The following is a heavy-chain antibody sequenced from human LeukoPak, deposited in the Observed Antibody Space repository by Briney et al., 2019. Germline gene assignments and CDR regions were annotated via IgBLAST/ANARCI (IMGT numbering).Heavy chain of an antibody. J-gene: IGHJ4*02. Sequence: GGSLRLSCAASGFTFSSYWMSWVRPAPGKGLEWVANIKQDGSEKYYVDSVKGRFTISRNNAKNSLYLQMNSLRAEDTAVYYCARGPRYNWNDASYYFDYWGQGTLVTVSS. V-gene: IGHV3-7*04. D-gene: IGHD1-20*01. CDR1: GFTFSSYW. CDR2: IKQDGSEK. CDR3: ARGPRYNWNDASYYFDY.